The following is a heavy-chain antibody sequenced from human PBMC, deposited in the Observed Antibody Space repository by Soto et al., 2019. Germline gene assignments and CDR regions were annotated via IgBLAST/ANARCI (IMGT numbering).Heavy chain of an antibody. CDR3: ARTKGAQVLRYFDWLLDLWFDP. CDR1: GGSISSGGYY. V-gene: IGHV4-31*03. J-gene: IGHJ5*02. Sequence: QVQLQESGPGLVKPSQTLSLTCTVSGGSISSGGYYWSWIRQHPGKGLEWIGYIYYSGSTYYNPSLKSRVTISVDTSKNQFSLKLSSVTAADTAVYYCARTKGAQVLRYFDWLLDLWFDPWGQGTLVTVSS. D-gene: IGHD3-9*01. CDR2: IYYSGST.